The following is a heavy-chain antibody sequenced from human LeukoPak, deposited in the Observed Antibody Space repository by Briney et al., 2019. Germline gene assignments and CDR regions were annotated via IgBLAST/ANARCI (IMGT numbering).Heavy chain of an antibody. CDR1: GYTFTSYD. J-gene: IGHJ6*02. CDR3: ARVAYYYDSAGLYLNYFYGMDV. V-gene: IGHV1-8*01. Sequence: ASVKVSCKASGYTFTSYDINWVRQATGQGLEWLGWMNPSSGNTGYAQKFQGRVTMTRDTSISTAYMELSSLRSEDTAVYYCARVAYYYDSAGLYLNYFYGMDVWGQGTTVTVSS. CDR2: MNPSSGNT. D-gene: IGHD3-22*01.